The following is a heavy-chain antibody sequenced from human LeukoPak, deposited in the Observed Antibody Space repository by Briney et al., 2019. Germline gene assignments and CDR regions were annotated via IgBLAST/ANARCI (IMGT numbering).Heavy chain of an antibody. Sequence: GGPLRLSCAASGFTFTSYWVTWFRQAPGKGLEWVANTNRDGSETYYVDSVKGRFTMSRDNAKNSLYLQMNSLTADDTAVYYCARSVDYWGQGTLVTVSS. J-gene: IGHJ4*02. CDR3: ARSVDY. CDR2: TNRDGSET. CDR1: GFTFTSYW. V-gene: IGHV3-7*01.